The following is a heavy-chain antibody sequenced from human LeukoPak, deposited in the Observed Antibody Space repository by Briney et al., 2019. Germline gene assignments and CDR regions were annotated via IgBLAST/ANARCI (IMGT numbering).Heavy chain of an antibody. J-gene: IGHJ6*02. CDR1: GGSISSYY. CDR3: ARGLTRYCYYGMDV. CDR2: IYYSGST. D-gene: IGHD2-21*02. Sequence: PSETLSLTCTVSGGSISSYYWSWIRQPPGKGLEWIGYIYYSGSTNYNPSLKSRVTISVDTSKNQFSLKLSSVTAADTAVYYCARGLTRYCYYGMDVWGQGTTVTVSS. V-gene: IGHV4-59*01.